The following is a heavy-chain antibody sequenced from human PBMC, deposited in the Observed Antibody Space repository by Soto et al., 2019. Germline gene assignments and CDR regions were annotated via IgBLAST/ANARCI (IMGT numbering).Heavy chain of an antibody. Sequence: ETLSLTCSVSGGPISSYFWTWVRQAPGKGLEWVSSISSSSSYIYYADSVKGRFTISRDNAKNSLYLQMNSLRAEDTAVYYCARDTSTPGWFDPWGQGTLVTVSS. J-gene: IGHJ5*02. CDR2: ISSSSSYI. CDR3: ARDTSTPGWFDP. V-gene: IGHV3-21*01. CDR1: GGPISSYF.